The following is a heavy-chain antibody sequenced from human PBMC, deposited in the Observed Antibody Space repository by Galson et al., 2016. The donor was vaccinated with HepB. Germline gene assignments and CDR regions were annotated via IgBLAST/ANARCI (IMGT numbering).Heavy chain of an antibody. CDR1: GDSVTGRNW. V-gene: IGHV4-4*02. J-gene: IGHJ4*02. Sequence: ETLSLTCAVSGDSVTGRNWWAWARPAPGRGLEWIGETSLGRGTNYDPSLKNRVTISVDTSENQFSMRLTSVTAADTAGYYCARDSQYGNHVWAFDYWGQGILVTVSS. CDR2: TSLGRGT. D-gene: IGHD6-6*01. CDR3: ARDSQYGNHVWAFDY.